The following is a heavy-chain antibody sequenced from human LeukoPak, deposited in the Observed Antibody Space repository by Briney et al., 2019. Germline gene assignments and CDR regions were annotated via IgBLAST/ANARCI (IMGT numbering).Heavy chain of an antibody. V-gene: IGHV3-33*01. CDR1: GFTFSSYG. D-gene: IGHD1-1*01. Sequence: PGRSLRLSCAASGFTFSSYGMHWVRQAPGKGLEWVAVIWYDGSNKYYADSVKGRFTISRDNAKNSLYLQMNSLRAEDTAVYYCARDTPVKRTGAFDIWGQGTMVTVSS. CDR2: IWYDGSNK. CDR3: ARDTPVKRTGAFDI. J-gene: IGHJ3*02.